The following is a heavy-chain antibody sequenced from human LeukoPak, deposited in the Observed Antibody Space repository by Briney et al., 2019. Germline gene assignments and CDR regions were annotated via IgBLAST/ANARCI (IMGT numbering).Heavy chain of an antibody. CDR2: ISAYNGNT. J-gene: IGHJ4*02. D-gene: IGHD2-2*01. Sequence: GASLRLSSSASVYTLTSYGISCVGQAPGQGLEWMGWISAYNGNTNYAQKLQGKVTMTTDTSTSTAYMELRSLRSDDTAVYYCASSGRYCSSTSCYSSWLDYWGQATLVTVSS. V-gene: IGHV1-18*01. CDR1: VYTLTSYG. CDR3: ASSGRYCSSTSCYSSWLDY.